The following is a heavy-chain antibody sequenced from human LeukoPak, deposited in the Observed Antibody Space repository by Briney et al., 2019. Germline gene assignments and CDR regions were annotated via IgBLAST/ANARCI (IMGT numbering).Heavy chain of an antibody. CDR1: GFTFSSYE. J-gene: IGHJ4*02. V-gene: IGHV3-48*03. CDR2: ISSSGSTI. Sequence: QPGGSLRLSCAASGFTFSSYEMHWVRQAPGKGLEWISYISSSGSTIYYADSVKGRFTISRDNSKNTLYLQMDSLRADDTAVYYCAKVAGFYSISSFGYIDNWGQGIQVTVSS. CDR3: AKVAGFYSISSFGYIDN. D-gene: IGHD6-6*01.